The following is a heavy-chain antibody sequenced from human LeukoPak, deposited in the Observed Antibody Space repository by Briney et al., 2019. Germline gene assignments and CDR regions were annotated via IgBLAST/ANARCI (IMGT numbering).Heavy chain of an antibody. D-gene: IGHD1-26*01. Sequence: SETLSLTCTVSGDSISSGDYYWSWIRQPAGKGLEWIGRISSSGSTNYNPSLKSRVTISVDTSKNQFSLKLSSVTAADTAVYYCARETGATIRGAWGQGTLVTVSS. CDR1: GDSISSGDYY. CDR2: ISSSGST. V-gene: IGHV4-61*02. CDR3: ARETGATIRGA. J-gene: IGHJ5*02.